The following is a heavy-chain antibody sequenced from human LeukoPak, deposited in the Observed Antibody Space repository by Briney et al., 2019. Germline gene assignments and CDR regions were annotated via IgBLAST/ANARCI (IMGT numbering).Heavy chain of an antibody. CDR1: GFTFSSYS. D-gene: IGHD1-26*01. CDR3: ARAVGATFACDY. Sequence: GGSLRLSCAASGFTFSSYSMNWVRQAPGKGLEWVSSISSSSSYIYYADLVKGRFTISRDNAKNSLYLQMNSLRAEDTAVYYCARAVGATFACDYWGQGTLVTVSS. CDR2: ISSSSSYI. V-gene: IGHV3-21*01. J-gene: IGHJ4*02.